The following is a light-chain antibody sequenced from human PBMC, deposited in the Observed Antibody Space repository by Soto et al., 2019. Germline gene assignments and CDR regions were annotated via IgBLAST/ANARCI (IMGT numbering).Light chain of an antibody. CDR2: GAS. J-gene: IGKJ1*01. V-gene: IGKV3-15*01. CDR3: PQYNNWPPWT. CDR1: QSVSSN. Sequence: EIVMTQSPATLSVSPGERATLSCRASQSVSSNLAWYQQKPGQAPRLLIYGASTRATGIPARFSGSGSGTAFALTISLLQSEDFAVYYCPQYNNWPPWTFGQGTKVEIK.